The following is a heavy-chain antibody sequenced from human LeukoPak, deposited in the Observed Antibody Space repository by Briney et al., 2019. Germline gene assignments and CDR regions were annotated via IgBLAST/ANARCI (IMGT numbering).Heavy chain of an antibody. CDR1: GFTFSNYW. CDR2: MKQDGSAK. CDR3: ARDNGWSADF. V-gene: IGHV3-7*03. J-gene: IGHJ4*02. Sequence: QPGGSLRLSCAASGFTFSNYWMSWVRQAPERGLEWVANMKQDGSAKPYVDSVKGRFTISRDNAKNSLFLQMNSLRAEDTAVYYCARDNGWSADFWGQGTLVTVSS. D-gene: IGHD2-15*01.